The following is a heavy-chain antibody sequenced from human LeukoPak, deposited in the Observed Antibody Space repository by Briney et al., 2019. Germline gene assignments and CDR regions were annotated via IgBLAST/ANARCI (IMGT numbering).Heavy chain of an antibody. Sequence: SVKVSCKASGGTFSSYAISWVRQAPGQGLEWMGGIIPIFGTANYAQKFQGRVTITADESTSTAYMELSSLRSEDTAVYYCARESGRTCGGNFRRRYYFDYWGQGTLVTVSS. CDR3: ARESGRTCGGNFRRRYYFDY. J-gene: IGHJ4*02. V-gene: IGHV1-69*13. CDR2: IIPIFGTA. CDR1: GGTFSSYA. D-gene: IGHD4-23*01.